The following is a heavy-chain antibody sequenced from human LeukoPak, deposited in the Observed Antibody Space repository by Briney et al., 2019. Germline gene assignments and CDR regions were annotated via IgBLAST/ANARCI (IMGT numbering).Heavy chain of an antibody. Sequence: GGSLRLSCTASGFSFGDYAMNWFRQAPGKRLEWVGFIRSQSFRGTTEYAASVKGRFTISGDDSKSIAYLQMNSLKTEDTAVYYCTRARITTVVVVVTTDHWGQGVLVTVSS. V-gene: IGHV3-49*03. CDR2: IRSQSFRGTT. CDR3: TRARITTVVVVVTTDH. D-gene: IGHD3-22*01. J-gene: IGHJ4*02. CDR1: GFSFGDYA.